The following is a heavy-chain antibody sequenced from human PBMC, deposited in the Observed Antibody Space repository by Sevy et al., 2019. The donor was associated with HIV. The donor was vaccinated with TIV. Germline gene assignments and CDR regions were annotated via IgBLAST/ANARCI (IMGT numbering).Heavy chain of an antibody. D-gene: IGHD3-9*01. V-gene: IGHV3-23*01. CDR1: GFTFRNYG. Sequence: EGSLRLSCAASGFTFRNYGMNWVRQAPGKALEWVSSISDGGGNIYYADSVKGRFSVSRDNSMKTLYLQLNRLRAEDTAVYYCAKGRVRSLDWSEPFDVWGQGTMVTVSS. CDR2: ISDGGGNI. J-gene: IGHJ3*01. CDR3: AKGRVRSLDWSEPFDV.